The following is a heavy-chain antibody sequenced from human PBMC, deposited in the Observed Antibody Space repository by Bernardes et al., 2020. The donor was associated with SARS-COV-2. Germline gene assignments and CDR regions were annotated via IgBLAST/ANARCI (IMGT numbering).Heavy chain of an antibody. CDR2: ISGRGGTT. CDR1: GFIFSSYA. V-gene: IGHV3-23*01. J-gene: IGHJ4*02. Sequence: SLRLPFRASGFIFSSYAMSWVHRAPGKGLEWVASISGRGGTTFYADSVKGRITISRDSSTNTVFLEMNSLRAEDTATYFCARGGSAGEFDFWGQGTLLTVSS. CDR3: ARGGSAGEFDF.